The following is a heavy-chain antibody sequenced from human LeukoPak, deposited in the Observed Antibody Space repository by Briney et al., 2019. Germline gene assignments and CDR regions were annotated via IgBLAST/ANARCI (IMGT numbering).Heavy chain of an antibody. J-gene: IGHJ5*02. Sequence: ASVKVSCKASGGTFSSYAIIWVRQAPGQGLEWMGRIIPILGIANYAQKFQGRVTITADKSTSTAYMELSSLRSEDTAVYYCARDRARLDGSGSPWGQGTLVTVSS. CDR1: GGTFSSYA. V-gene: IGHV1-69*04. CDR3: ARDRARLDGSGSP. CDR2: IIPILGIA. D-gene: IGHD3-10*01.